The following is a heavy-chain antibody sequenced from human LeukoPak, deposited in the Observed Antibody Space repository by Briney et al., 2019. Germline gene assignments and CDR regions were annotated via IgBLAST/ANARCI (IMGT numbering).Heavy chain of an antibody. V-gene: IGHV3-23*01. D-gene: IGHD3-10*01. CDR1: GFTFSSYG. CDR2: ISGSGGST. CDR3: ARTGYGSGSYYKGIYMDV. Sequence: TGGSLRLSCAASGFTFSSYGMSWVRQAPGKGLEWVSAISGSGGSTYYADSVKGRFTISRDNSKNTLYLQMNSLRAEDTAVYYCARTGYGSGSYYKGIYMDVWGKGTTVTVSS. J-gene: IGHJ6*03.